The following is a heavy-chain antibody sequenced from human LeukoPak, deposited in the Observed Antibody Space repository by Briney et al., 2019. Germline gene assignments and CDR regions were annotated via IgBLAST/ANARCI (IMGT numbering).Heavy chain of an antibody. D-gene: IGHD3-3*01. CDR1: GFTFSSYA. Sequence: SGRSLRLSCAASGFTFSSYAMHWVRQAPGKGLEWVAVISYDGSNKYYADSVKGRFTISRDNAKNSLYLQMNSLRAEDTAVYYCARDRTIFGVVTEAFDIWGQGTMVTVSS. V-gene: IGHV3-30-3*01. CDR2: ISYDGSNK. J-gene: IGHJ3*02. CDR3: ARDRTIFGVVTEAFDI.